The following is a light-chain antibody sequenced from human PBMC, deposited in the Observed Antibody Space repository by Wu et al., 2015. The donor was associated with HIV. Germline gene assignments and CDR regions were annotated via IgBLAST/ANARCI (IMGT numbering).Light chain of an antibody. Sequence: EIVMTQSPATLSVSPGEGVTLSCRASQSVSSHLAWYQQTPGQAPRLLIYGASTRATGVPARFSGSGSGTQFTLTITNVQSADSAVYYCQQYNNWPPYSFGQGTKLEIK. CDR3: QQYNNWPPYS. V-gene: IGKV3-15*01. CDR1: QSVSSH. CDR2: GAS. J-gene: IGKJ2*03.